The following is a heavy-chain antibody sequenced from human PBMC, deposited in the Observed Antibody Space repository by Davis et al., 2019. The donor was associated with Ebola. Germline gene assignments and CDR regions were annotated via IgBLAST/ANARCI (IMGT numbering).Heavy chain of an antibody. CDR2: ISAYNGNT. CDR3: ARETNSRLLYNWFDP. V-gene: IGHV1-18*01. Sequence: ASVKVSCKASGGTFSRYALSWVRQAPGQGLEWMGWISAYNGNTNYAQKLQGRVTMTTETSTSTAYMELRSLRSDDTAVYYCARETNSRLLYNWFDPWGQGTLVTVSS. J-gene: IGHJ5*02. CDR1: GGTFSRYA. D-gene: IGHD2-21*01.